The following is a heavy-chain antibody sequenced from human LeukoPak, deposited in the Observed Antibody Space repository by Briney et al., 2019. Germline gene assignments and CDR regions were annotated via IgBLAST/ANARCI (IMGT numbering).Heavy chain of an antibody. CDR2: IYYSGST. V-gene: IGHV4-59*01. CDR1: GGSISSYY. CDR3: ARGRWKTGMDSPYYFDY. D-gene: IGHD2-2*03. Sequence: SETLSLTCTVSGGSISSYYWSWIRQPPGKGLEWIGYIYYSGSTSYNPSLKSRVTIPVDTSKNQFSLKLNSVTAADTAVYYCARGRWKTGMDSPYYFDYWGQGTLVTVSS. J-gene: IGHJ4*02.